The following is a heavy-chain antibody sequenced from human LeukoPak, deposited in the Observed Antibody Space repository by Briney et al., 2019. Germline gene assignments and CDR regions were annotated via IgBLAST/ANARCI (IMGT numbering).Heavy chain of an antibody. D-gene: IGHD3-22*01. CDR2: ISSSSSYI. J-gene: IGHJ4*02. V-gene: IGHV3-21*01. CDR3: ARDSDYYDSSGYLSYFDY. CDR1: GFTFSSYS. Sequence: NTGGSLRLSCAASGFTFSSYSMNWVRQAPGKGLEWVSSISSSSSYIYYADSVKGRFTISRDNAKNSLYLQMNSPRAEDTAVYYCARDSDYYDSSGYLSYFDYWGQGTLVTVSS.